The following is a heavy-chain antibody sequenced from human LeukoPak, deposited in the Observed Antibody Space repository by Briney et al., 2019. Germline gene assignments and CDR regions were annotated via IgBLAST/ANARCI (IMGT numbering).Heavy chain of an antibody. V-gene: IGHV4-39*07. Sequence: SETLSLTCTVSGGSISSSSYYWGWIRQPPGKGLKWIGSIYYSGSTYYNPSLKSRVAISVDTSKNQFSLKLSSVTAADTAVYYCARELGYYYYYYMDVWGKGTTVTVSS. D-gene: IGHD3-16*01. CDR2: IYYSGST. CDR3: ARELGYYYYYYMDV. J-gene: IGHJ6*03. CDR1: GGSISSSSYY.